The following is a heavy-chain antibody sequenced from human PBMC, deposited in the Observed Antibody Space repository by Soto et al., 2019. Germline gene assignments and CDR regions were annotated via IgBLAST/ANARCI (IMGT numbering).Heavy chain of an antibody. CDR1: GSSISSDPFY. Sequence: SETLSLTCTVSGSSISSDPFYWGWIRQHPGKGLEWIGYIYYSGGTYYNPSLKSRVTISSDTSKNQFSLNLSSVTPADTAVYYRARDTGSYGTDYWGQGTLVTVSS. CDR2: IYYSGGT. D-gene: IGHD1-26*01. V-gene: IGHV4-31*03. CDR3: ARDTGSYGTDY. J-gene: IGHJ4*02.